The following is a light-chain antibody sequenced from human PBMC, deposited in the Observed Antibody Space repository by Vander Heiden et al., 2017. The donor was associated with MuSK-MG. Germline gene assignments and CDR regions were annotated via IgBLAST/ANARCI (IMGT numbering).Light chain of an antibody. CDR2: AAS. Sequence: DIQMTQSPSSLPASVGDRVTITCRASQSISSYLNWYQQKPGKAPKLLIYAASSLQSGVPSRFSGSGSGIDFTLTISSLQPEDFATYYCQQSYSTPLTFGGGTKVEIK. J-gene: IGKJ4*01. CDR1: QSISSY. V-gene: IGKV1-39*01. CDR3: QQSYSTPLT.